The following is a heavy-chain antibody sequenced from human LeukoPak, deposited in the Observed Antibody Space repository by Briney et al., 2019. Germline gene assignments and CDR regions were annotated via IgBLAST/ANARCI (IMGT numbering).Heavy chain of an antibody. CDR3: AKDHGTYYYDSSGYRFDY. J-gene: IGHJ4*02. V-gene: IGHV3-23*01. CDR1: GFTFSSHA. D-gene: IGHD3-22*01. Sequence: GGSLRLSCAASGFTFSSHAMSWVRQAPGKGLEWVSAISGSGGSTYYADSVKGRFTISRDNSKNTLYLQMNSLRAEDTAVYYCAKDHGTYYYDSSGYRFDYWGQGTLVTVSS. CDR2: ISGSGGST.